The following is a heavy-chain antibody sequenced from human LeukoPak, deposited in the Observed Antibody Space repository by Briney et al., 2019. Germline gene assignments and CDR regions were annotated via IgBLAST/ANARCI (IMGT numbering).Heavy chain of an antibody. CDR1: GGSISGRC. J-gene: IGHJ4*02. CDR2: WRYDGSP. D-gene: IGHD6-19*01. CDR3: VVTQKWLAFDY. V-gene: IGHV4-59*08. Sequence: SETLSLTCAVSGGSISGRCWSWIRQPPGKGLEWIANWRYDGSPNYTPSLESRATISLDTSKNQFSLRLTSVTAADTAVYYCVVTQKWLAFDYWGQGILVTVSS.